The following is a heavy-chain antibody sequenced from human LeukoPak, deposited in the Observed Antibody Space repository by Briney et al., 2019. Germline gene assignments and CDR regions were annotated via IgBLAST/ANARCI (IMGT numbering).Heavy chain of an antibody. Sequence: GGSLRLSCAASGFTVSSNYMSWVRRAPGQGQEWVSVIYSGGGTYYSDSVKGRFTISRDNSKNTLYLQMNSLRAEDTAVYYCARVSGWYILDYWGQGTLVTVSS. V-gene: IGHV3-53*01. J-gene: IGHJ4*02. CDR2: IYSGGGT. D-gene: IGHD6-19*01. CDR1: GFTVSSNY. CDR3: ARVSGWYILDY.